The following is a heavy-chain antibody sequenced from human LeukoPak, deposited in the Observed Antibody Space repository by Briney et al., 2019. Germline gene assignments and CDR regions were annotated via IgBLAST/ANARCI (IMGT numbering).Heavy chain of an antibody. D-gene: IGHD3-22*01. CDR2: INPNSGGT. Sequence: ASVTVSCTASGYTFTGYYIHWVRQAPGQGLEWVGWINPNSGGTNYAQTFQGRVTMTRDTSISTAYMELTTLRSDDTAVYYCARDRDYYDSSGYYPLDYWGQGSLVTVSS. V-gene: IGHV1-2*02. J-gene: IGHJ4*02. CDR1: GYTFTGYY. CDR3: ARDRDYYDSSGYYPLDY.